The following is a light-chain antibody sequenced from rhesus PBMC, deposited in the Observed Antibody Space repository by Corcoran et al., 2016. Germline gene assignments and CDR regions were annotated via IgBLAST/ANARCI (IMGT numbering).Light chain of an antibody. CDR1: ESVSVFGINL. Sequence: DIVLTQSLASLAVCPVQRATITSRASESVSVFGINLIHWYQQKPGPPPKNLIYQASNKDAGVPRRFSGRGCGTDFTPPINPVEADDAVDYHCLQSKNSPSSFGQGAKVEIK. CDR3: LQSKNSPSS. J-gene: IGKJ2*01. V-gene: IGKV7-13*01. CDR2: QAS.